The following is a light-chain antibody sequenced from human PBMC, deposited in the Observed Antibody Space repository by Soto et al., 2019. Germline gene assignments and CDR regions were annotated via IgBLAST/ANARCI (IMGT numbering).Light chain of an antibody. V-gene: IGLV1-40*01. J-gene: IGLJ3*02. CDR3: QSYDSSLSGPRV. Sequence: QSVLTQPPSVSGAPGQRVTISCTGSSSNIGAGFDVHWYQHLPGTAPKLLIYGNSNRPSGVPDRFSGSKSGTSASLAITGLQAEDEADYYCQSYDSSLSGPRVFGGGTKVTVL. CDR1: SSNIGAGFD. CDR2: GNS.